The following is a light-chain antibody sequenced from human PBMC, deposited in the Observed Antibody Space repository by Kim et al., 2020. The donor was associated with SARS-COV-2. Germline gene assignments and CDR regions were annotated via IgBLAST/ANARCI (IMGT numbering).Light chain of an antibody. CDR1: QSISSY. CDR2: AAS. CDR3: QQSYTIPQT. Sequence: ASVGDRVTIPCRAGQSISSYLNWYQQKPGKAPNLLIYAASTLQSGVPSRFSGSESGTDFTLTISSLQPEDSATYYCQQSYTIPQTFGPGTKVDIK. J-gene: IGKJ1*01. V-gene: IGKV1-39*01.